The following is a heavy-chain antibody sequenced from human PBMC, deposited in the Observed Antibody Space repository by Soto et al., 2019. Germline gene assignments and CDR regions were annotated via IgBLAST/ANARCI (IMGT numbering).Heavy chain of an antibody. CDR2: IYYSGST. D-gene: IGHD1-26*01. Sequence: SETLSRTCAVLGGSISIEGYYWSWIRQHPGKGLEWIGYIYYSGSTYYNPSLKSRVTISVDTSKNQFSLKLSSVTAADTAVYYCARDHSGTRTFDYWGQGTLVTVSS. J-gene: IGHJ4*02. CDR1: GGSISIEGYY. V-gene: IGHV4-31*11. CDR3: ARDHSGTRTFDY.